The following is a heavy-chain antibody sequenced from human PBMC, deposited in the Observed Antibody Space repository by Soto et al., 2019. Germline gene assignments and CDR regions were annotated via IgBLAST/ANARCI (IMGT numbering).Heavy chain of an antibody. CDR2: IWYDGSNK. CDR1: GFTFSSYG. Sequence: GESLKISCAASGFTFSSYGMHWVRQAPGKGLEWVAVIWYDGSNKYYADSVKGRFTISRDNSKNTLYLQMNSLRAEDTAVYYCARGSPHYYYYYYMDVWGKGTTVTVSS. CDR3: ARGSPHYYYYYYMDV. V-gene: IGHV3-33*01. J-gene: IGHJ6*03.